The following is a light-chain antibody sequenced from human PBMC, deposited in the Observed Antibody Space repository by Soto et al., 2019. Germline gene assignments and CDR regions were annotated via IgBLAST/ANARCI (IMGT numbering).Light chain of an antibody. CDR3: QHYSTYPYT. V-gene: IGKV1-5*01. CDR1: QSITSW. CDR2: ETS. Sequence: IQMTQSPSTLSASVGDRVTITCRASQSITSWLAWYQEKPGKAPKLLIYETSSLKSGVPSRFSGSGSGTEFPLTVSSLQPDDFATYYCQHYSTYPYTFGQGTKLEIK. J-gene: IGKJ2*01.